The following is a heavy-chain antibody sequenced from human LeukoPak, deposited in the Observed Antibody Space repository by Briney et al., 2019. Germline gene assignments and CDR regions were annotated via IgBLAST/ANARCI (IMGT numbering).Heavy chain of an antibody. CDR2: IIPIFGTA. Sequence: ASVKVSCKASGGTFSSYAISWVRQAPGRGLEWMGGIIPIFGTANYAQKFQGRVTITTDESTSTAYMELSSLRSEDTAVYYCARHGLRDAFDIWGQGTMVTVSS. CDR3: ARHGLRDAFDI. V-gene: IGHV1-69*05. J-gene: IGHJ3*02. CDR1: GGTFSSYA.